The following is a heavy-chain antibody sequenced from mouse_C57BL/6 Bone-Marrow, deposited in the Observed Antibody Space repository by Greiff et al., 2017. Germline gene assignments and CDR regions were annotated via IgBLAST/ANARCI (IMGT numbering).Heavy chain of an antibody. V-gene: IGHV1-47*01. CDR3: AKGDNYGWYYSDY. CDR1: GYTFTTYP. Sequence: VQLKESGAELVKPGASVKMSCKASGYTFTTYPIEWLQQNPGKSLEWIGTFHPYNDDTKYTESFKGPATLTVEKSSSTVYLELSRLTSDDSAVYYCAKGDNYGWYYSDYWGQGTTLTVSS. CDR2: FHPYNDDT. D-gene: IGHD2-12*01. J-gene: IGHJ2*01.